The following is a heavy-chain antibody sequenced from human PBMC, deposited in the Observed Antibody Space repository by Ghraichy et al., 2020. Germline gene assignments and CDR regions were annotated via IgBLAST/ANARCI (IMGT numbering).Heavy chain of an antibody. CDR2: INTSGST. CDR1: GASISSGSYY. D-gene: IGHD2-21*02. CDR3: ARERPYCGGVCNYFDI. Sequence: SETLSLTCTVSGASISSGSYYWSWIRQPAGRGLEWIGRINTSGSTFYNPSLKSRVTISVDTSKDQFSRKLGSVTAADTAIYYCARERPYCGGVCNYFDIWGQGTLVSVSS. J-gene: IGHJ4*02. V-gene: IGHV4-61*02.